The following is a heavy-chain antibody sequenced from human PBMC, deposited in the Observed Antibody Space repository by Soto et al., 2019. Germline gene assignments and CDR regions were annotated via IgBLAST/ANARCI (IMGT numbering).Heavy chain of an antibody. D-gene: IGHD3-10*01. J-gene: IGHJ4*02. V-gene: IGHV3-53*01. CDR2: IYSGGYT. CDR1: GFTVSNNY. Sequence: EVQLVESGGGLIQPGGSLRLSCAVSGFTVSNNYMSWVRQAPGKGLEGVSVIYSGGYTAYGDSVKGRFTISRDNSKNTLYLKMNGRGADDRALFYWGAPPGGGGYWGQGTLVTVSS. CDR3: GAPPGGGGY.